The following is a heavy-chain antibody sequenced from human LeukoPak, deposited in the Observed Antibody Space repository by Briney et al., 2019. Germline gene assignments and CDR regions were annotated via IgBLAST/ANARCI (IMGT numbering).Heavy chain of an antibody. J-gene: IGHJ6*04. Sequence: SETLSLTCTVSGGSISSYYWSWIRQPPGKGLEWIGYIYYSGSTNYNPSLKSRVTISVDTSKNQFSLKLSSVTAADTAVYYCARGQKGSSPYYYGMDVWGKGTTVTVSS. V-gene: IGHV4-59*01. CDR3: ARGQKGSSPYYYGMDV. D-gene: IGHD6-13*01. CDR1: GGSISSYY. CDR2: IYYSGST.